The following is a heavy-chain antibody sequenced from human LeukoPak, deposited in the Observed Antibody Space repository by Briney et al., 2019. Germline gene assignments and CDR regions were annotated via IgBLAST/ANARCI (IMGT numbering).Heavy chain of an antibody. CDR3: ARDWGSWNAYYY. D-gene: IGHD3-16*01. CDR2: INPNSGGT. Sequence: ASVKVSCKASGYTFTGYYMHWVRQAPGQGLEWMGWINPNSGGTNYAQKFQGRVTMTRDTSISTAYMELSRLRSDDTAVYYCARDWGSWNAYYYWGQGTLVTVSS. J-gene: IGHJ4*02. CDR1: GYTFTGYY. V-gene: IGHV1-2*02.